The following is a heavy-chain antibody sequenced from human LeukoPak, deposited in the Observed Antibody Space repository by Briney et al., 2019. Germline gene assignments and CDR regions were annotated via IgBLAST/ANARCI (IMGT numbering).Heavy chain of an antibody. V-gene: IGHV1-69*05. D-gene: IGHD3-22*01. J-gene: IGHJ4*02. CDR3: VSGPGGDYYDSSGYYYV. CDR1: GGTFSSYA. Sequence: ASVKVSCKASGGTFSSYAISWVRQAPGQGLGWMGGIIPIFGTANYAQKFQGRVTITTDESTSTAYMELSSLRSEDTAVYYCVSGPGGDYYDSSGYYYVWGQGTLVTVSS. CDR2: IIPIFGTA.